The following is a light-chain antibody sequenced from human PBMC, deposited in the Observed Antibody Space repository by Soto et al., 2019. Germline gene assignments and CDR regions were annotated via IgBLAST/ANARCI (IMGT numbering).Light chain of an antibody. CDR3: QSYDMSGFYV. CDR2: GST. J-gene: IGLJ1*01. CDR1: SSNIGAGYD. Sequence: QSVLTQPPSVSGAPGQWVTISCTGSSSNIGAGYDVHWYQQLPGAAPKLLVYGSTKRPSGVPDRFSGSKSGTSASLAITGLQAEDEADYYCQSYDMSGFYVFGSGTKLTVL. V-gene: IGLV1-40*01.